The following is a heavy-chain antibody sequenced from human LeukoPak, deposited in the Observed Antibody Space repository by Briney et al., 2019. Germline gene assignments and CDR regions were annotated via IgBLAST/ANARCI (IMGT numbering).Heavy chain of an antibody. CDR3: ARDLGGLQHRFYYSYMDV. J-gene: IGHJ6*03. CDR2: IFYSGST. Sequence: SQTLSLICSVSGGSISSGGYYWSWIRQHPGKALEWIGYIFYSGSTYYNPPLKSRVTISVDTSKNQFSMKLSSVTAADTAVYYCARDLGGLQHRFYYSYMDVWGKGTTVTVSS. CDR1: GGSISSGGYY. D-gene: IGHD2-21*02. V-gene: IGHV4-31*03.